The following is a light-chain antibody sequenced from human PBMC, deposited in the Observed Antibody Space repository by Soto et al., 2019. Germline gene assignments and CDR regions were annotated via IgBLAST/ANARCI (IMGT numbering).Light chain of an antibody. Sequence: DIQMTQSPSSLSASVEDRVIITCRASQSISNHLNWYQQKPGKAPKLLIFAASSLQSGVPSRFSGSRSGPDFTLTISSLEPEDSAVYYCQQRNIWPPVTFGQGTRLEIK. J-gene: IGKJ5*01. CDR2: AAS. CDR3: QQRNIWPPVT. CDR1: QSISNH. V-gene: IGKV1-39*01.